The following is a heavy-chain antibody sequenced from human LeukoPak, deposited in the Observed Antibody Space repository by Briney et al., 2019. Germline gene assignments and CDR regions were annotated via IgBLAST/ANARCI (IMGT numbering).Heavy chain of an antibody. D-gene: IGHD2-2*01. CDR1: GFTFSSYW. V-gene: IGHV3-53*01. CDR2: IYTGGDT. Sequence: GGSLRLSCAASGFTFSSYWMSWVRQAPGKGLEWVSLIYTGGDTYYADSVKGRFTISRDNSKNTLYLQMNSLRADDTAVYYCARGYCSTTSCQSTFDYWGQGTLVTVSS. J-gene: IGHJ4*02. CDR3: ARGYCSTTSCQSTFDY.